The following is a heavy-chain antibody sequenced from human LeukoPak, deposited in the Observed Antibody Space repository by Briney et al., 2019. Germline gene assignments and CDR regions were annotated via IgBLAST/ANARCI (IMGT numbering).Heavy chain of an antibody. CDR1: GFTFSSYG. CDR2: IRYDGSNK. D-gene: IGHD6-13*01. J-gene: IGHJ4*02. Sequence: GGSLRLSCAASGFTFSSYGMHWVRQAPGKGLEWVAFIRYDGSNKYYADSVKGRFTISRDISKNTLYLQMNSLRAEDTAVYYCARADIAGTDYWGQGTLVTVSS. CDR3: ARADIAGTDY. V-gene: IGHV3-30*02.